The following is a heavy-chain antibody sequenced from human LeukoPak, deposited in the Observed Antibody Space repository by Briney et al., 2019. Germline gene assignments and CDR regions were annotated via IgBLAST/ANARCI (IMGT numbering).Heavy chain of an antibody. V-gene: IGHV4-59*08. CDR1: GGSISSYY. Sequence: SETLSLTCTVSGGSISSYYWSWVRQPPGKGLEWIGYIYYSGSTNCNPSLKSRVTISVDTSKNQFSLKLSSVTAADTAVYYCARLAGYYESSGYYVRIGAFDFWGQGTMVTVSS. CDR3: ARLAGYYESSGYYVRIGAFDF. D-gene: IGHD3-22*01. J-gene: IGHJ3*01. CDR2: IYYSGST.